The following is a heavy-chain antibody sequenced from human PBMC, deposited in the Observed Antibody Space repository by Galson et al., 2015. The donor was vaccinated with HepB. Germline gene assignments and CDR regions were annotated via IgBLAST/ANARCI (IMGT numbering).Heavy chain of an antibody. Sequence: SLRLSCAVSEFTVSTNYMNWVRQAPGKGLEWVSLIDSGARTYYAASVKGRFTIFRDNSKNTLYLHMNSLRAEDTAVYYCAREGAGGGMAVWGQGTTVTVSS. D-gene: IGHD3-16*01. J-gene: IGHJ6*02. CDR2: IDSGART. CDR3: AREGAGGGMAV. V-gene: IGHV3-53*01. CDR1: EFTVSTNY.